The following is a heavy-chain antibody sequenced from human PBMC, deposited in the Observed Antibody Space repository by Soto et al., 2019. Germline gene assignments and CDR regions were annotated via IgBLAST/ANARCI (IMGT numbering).Heavy chain of an antibody. CDR3: ARSPCDDSLALGACDA. J-gene: IGHJ3*01. CDR2: INYSGST. CDR1: GGSVSSHY. V-gene: IGHV4-59*02. Sequence: SETLSLTCTVSGGSVSSHYWSWLRQPPRNTLEWIGYINYSGSTKYNPSLQSRVTISADTSKNQFSLKLTSVTAADTALYYCARSPCDDSLALGACDAWCQGAMVNV. D-gene: IGHD1-1*01.